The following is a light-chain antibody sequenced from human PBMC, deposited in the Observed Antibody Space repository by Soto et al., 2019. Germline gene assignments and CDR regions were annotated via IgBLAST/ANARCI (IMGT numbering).Light chain of an antibody. V-gene: IGKV4-1*01. CDR3: QQYYSKPLT. Sequence: DIVMTQSPDSLAVSLGEGATINCKSSQSVLYSSNNKNYLAWYQQKAGQPPKLLIYWASTRESGVPDRFSGSGSGTDFTLTISSLQAEDVALYYCQQYYSKPLTFGGGTRLEI. CDR1: QSVLYSSNNKNY. J-gene: IGKJ4*01. CDR2: WAS.